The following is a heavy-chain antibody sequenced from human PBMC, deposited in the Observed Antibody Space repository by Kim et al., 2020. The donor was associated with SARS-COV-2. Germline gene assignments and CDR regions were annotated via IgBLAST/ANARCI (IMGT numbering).Heavy chain of an antibody. J-gene: IGHJ3*02. CDR2: IYHSGST. CDR1: GGSISSGGYS. D-gene: IGHD3-10*01. Sequence: SETLSLTCAVSGGSISSGGYSWSWIRQPPGKGLEWIGYIYHSGSTYYNPSLKSRVTISVDRSKNQFSLKLSSVTAADTAVYYCARGPNYYGSGSYYNGGVGALCIWGQGTMVTVSS. V-gene: IGHV4-30-2*01. CDR3: ARGPNYYGSGSYYNGGVGALCI.